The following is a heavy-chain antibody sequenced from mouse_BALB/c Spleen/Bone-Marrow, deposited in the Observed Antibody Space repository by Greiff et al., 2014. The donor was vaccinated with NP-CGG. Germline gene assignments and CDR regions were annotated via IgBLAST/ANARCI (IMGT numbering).Heavy chain of an antibody. CDR2: VNPYNGGT. J-gene: IGHJ2*01. D-gene: IGHD2-1*01. V-gene: IGHV1-19*01. CDR3: ARGIYYGNYFDY. CDR1: GYTFTDYY. Sequence: EVQLQQSGPELVKPGASVKMSCKASGYTFTDYYMDWVKQSHGESFEWIGRVNPYNGGTSYNQKFKGKATLTVDKSSSTAYMEFNSLTSEDSAVYYCARGIYYGNYFDYWGQGTTLTVSS.